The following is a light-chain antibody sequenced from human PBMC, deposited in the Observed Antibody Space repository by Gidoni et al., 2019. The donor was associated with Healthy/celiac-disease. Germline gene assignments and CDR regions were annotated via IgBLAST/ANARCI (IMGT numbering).Light chain of an antibody. J-gene: IGKJ1*01. Sequence: EIVLTQSPGTLSLSPGERATLSCRASQSVSSSYLAWYQQKPGQAPRLLIYGASSSATGIPDRFSGSGSGTDFTLTISRLEPADFAVYYCQQYGSSPWTFGPGTKVEIK. CDR3: QQYGSSPWT. CDR2: GAS. V-gene: IGKV3-20*01. CDR1: QSVSSSY.